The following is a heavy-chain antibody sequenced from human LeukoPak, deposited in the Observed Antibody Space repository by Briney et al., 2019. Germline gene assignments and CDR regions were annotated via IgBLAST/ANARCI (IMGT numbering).Heavy chain of an antibody. CDR1: GYIFTGYY. J-gene: IGHJ5*02. CDR2: ISPKSGIT. Sequence: ASVKVSCKASGYIFTGYYMHWVRQAPGQGLEWMGWISPKSGITNYAQKFQGRVTMTSDTSISTAYMELSRLTSDDTAVYYCARPEGSYYYGPGVWFDPWGQGTLVTVSS. CDR3: ARPEGSYYYGPGVWFDP. D-gene: IGHD3-10*01. V-gene: IGHV1-2*02.